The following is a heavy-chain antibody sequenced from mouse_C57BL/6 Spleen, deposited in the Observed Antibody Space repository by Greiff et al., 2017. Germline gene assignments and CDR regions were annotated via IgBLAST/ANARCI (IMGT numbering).Heavy chain of an antibody. J-gene: IGHJ4*01. V-gene: IGHV1-76*01. CDR2: LYPGSGNT. CDR1: GYTFTDYY. D-gene: IGHD2-2*01. CDR3: ARWGGYDSNAMDY. Sequence: QVQLKQSGAELVRPGASVKLSCKASGYTFTDYYINWVKQRPGQGLEWIARLYPGSGNTYYNEKFKGKATLTAEKSSSTAYMQLSSLTSEDSAVYFCARWGGYDSNAMDYWGQGTSVTVSS.